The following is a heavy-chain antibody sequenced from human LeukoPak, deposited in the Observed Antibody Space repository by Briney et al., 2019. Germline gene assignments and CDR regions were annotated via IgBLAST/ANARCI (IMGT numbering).Heavy chain of an antibody. CDR3: AKDGGAAAGTFDY. J-gene: IGHJ4*02. D-gene: IGHD6-13*01. CDR1: GFTFSSYA. Sequence: PGRSLRLSCAAAGFTFSSYAMQWVRQAPGKGLEWVAVISYDGGNKYHADSVKGRFSISRDNSKNTLYLQMNSLRAEDTAVYYCAKDGGAAAGTFDYWGQGTLVTVSS. V-gene: IGHV3-30*04. CDR2: ISYDGGNK.